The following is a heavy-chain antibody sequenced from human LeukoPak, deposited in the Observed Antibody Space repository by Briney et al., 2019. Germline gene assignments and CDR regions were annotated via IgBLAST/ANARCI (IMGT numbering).Heavy chain of an antibody. D-gene: IGHD3-22*01. Sequence: PGGPLRLSCAASGFTFDDYGMSWVRQAPGKGLEWVSGINWNGGSTGYADSVKGRFTISRDNAKNSLYLQMNSLRAEDTAVYYCARESQYYYDSSGYLDYWGQGTLVTVSS. CDR3: ARESQYYYDSSGYLDY. CDR2: INWNGGST. J-gene: IGHJ4*02. CDR1: GFTFDDYG. V-gene: IGHV3-20*04.